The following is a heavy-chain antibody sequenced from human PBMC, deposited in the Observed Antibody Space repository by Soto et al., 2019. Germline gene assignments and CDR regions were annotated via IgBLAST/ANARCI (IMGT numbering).Heavy chain of an antibody. Sequence: RAAVKVSCKASGYTFTSYDINWVRQATGQGLEWMGWMNAYSGNTDYAQKFQGRVTMTTDTSMSTAYMELRSLRSEDTAVYYCARNEGDSSGSAPYYFDYWGQGTLATVSS. D-gene: IGHD3-22*01. J-gene: IGHJ4*02. CDR3: ARNEGDSSGSAPYYFDY. CDR2: MNAYSGNT. V-gene: IGHV1-8*01. CDR1: GYTFTSYD.